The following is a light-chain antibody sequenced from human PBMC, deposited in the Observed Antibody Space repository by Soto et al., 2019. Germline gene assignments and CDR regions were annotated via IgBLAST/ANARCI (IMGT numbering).Light chain of an antibody. CDR3: SSYTSSSTGV. J-gene: IGLJ3*02. CDR2: EVS. CDR1: SSDVGSYNS. Sequence: QSALTQPASVSGSPGQSITISCTGTSSDVGSYNSVSWYQQHPGKAPKLMIYEVSNRPSGVSNRFSGSKSGNTASLTISGLQADDEADYYCSSYTSSSTGVFGGGTKVTVL. V-gene: IGLV2-14*01.